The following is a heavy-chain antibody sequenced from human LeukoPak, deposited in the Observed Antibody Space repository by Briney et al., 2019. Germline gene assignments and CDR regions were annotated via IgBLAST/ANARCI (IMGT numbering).Heavy chain of an antibody. V-gene: IGHV4-59*12. D-gene: IGHD5-18*01. CDR3: ARGRGYSLIYYFDY. CDR2: IHQSGTT. CDR1: GGSLSTYY. J-gene: IGHJ4*02. Sequence: PSETLSLTCSVSGGSLSTYYWTWTRQPPGKGLEWIGYIHQSGTTEFNPSLKSRVTMSLDTSRNQFSLRMSTVTAADTAVYYCARGRGYSLIYYFDYWGQGTLVTVSS.